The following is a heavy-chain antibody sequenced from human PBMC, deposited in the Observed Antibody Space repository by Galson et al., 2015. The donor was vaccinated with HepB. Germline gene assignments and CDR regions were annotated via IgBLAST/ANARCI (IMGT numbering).Heavy chain of an antibody. CDR2: INWNGGST. CDR1: GFTFDDYG. CDR3: ARRSKYYYDSSGYYRYGYWYFDL. V-gene: IGHV3-20*04. D-gene: IGHD3-22*01. Sequence: SLRLSCAASGFTFDDYGMSWVRQAPGKGLEWVSGINWNGGSTGYADSVKGRFTISRDNAKNSLYLQMNSLRAEDTALYYCARRSKYYYDSSGYYRYGYWYFDLWGRGTLVTVSS. J-gene: IGHJ2*01.